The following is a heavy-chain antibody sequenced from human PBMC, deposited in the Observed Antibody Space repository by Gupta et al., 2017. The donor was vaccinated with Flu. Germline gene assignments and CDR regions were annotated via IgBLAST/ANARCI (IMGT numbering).Heavy chain of an antibody. J-gene: IGHJ6*02. V-gene: IGHV3-30*03. D-gene: IGHD2-2*01. CDR3: ARSTSTWNTSSYNRCMDV. CDR2: VSIAGYNE. Sequence: GKGVEWVAAVSIAGYNEYYVDAVQGQFTLSRDNSNNMVHLQMTNLRADDTATYYYARSTSTWNTSSYNRCMDVWGHGTTVSVSS.